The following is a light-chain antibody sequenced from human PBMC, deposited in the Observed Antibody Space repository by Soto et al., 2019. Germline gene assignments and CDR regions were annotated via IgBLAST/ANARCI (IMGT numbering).Light chain of an antibody. CDR2: GAS. Sequence: IVMTQSPATLSVSPGERATLYCRASQSVSSNLAWYQQKPGQAPRLLIYGASTRATGIPDRFSGSGSGTDFTLTISRLEPEDFAVYYCQQYGSSPRTFGQGTEVDI. CDR1: QSVSSN. V-gene: IGKV3-20*01. J-gene: IGKJ1*01. CDR3: QQYGSSPRT.